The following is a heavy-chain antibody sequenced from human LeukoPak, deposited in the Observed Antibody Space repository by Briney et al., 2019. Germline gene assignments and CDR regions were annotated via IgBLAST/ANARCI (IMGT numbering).Heavy chain of an antibody. J-gene: IGHJ4*02. Sequence: SETLSLTCAVSGYSISSGYYWGWVRQPPGKGLEWIGTIYHTGSTHYNPSLKSRVTISVETSKNQFSLKMGSVTAADTAVYYCARHPPQYCGGTSCYDYWGQGTLVTVSS. D-gene: IGHD2-2*01. CDR2: IYHTGST. CDR3: ARHPPQYCGGTSCYDY. CDR1: GYSISSGYY. V-gene: IGHV4-38-2*01.